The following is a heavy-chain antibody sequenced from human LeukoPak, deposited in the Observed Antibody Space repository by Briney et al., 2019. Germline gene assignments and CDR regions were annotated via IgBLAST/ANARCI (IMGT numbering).Heavy chain of an antibody. J-gene: IGHJ4*02. CDR2: INSSSGST. CDR3: ARGGTVTTAPIDY. D-gene: IGHD4-17*01. Sequence: ASVKVSCKASGYTFTSYGISWVRQAPGQGLEWMGIINSSSGSTSYAQKFQGRVTMTRDTSTSTVDMEMSSLTFEDTAVYYCARGGTVTTAPIDYWGQGTLVTVSS. CDR1: GYTFTSYG. V-gene: IGHV1-46*01.